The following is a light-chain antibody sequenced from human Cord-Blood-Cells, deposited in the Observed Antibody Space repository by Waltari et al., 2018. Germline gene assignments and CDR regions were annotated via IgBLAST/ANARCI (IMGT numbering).Light chain of an antibody. J-gene: IGKJ3*01. CDR2: DAS. Sequence: EIVLTQSPATLSLSPGERATLSCRASQGVSSYLAWYQQKPGQAPRLLIYDASNRATGIPARFSGSGPGTDFTLTISSLEPEDFAVYYCQQYGSSPTFGPGTKVDIK. CDR1: QGVSSY. CDR3: QQYGSSPT. V-gene: IGKV3D-11*01.